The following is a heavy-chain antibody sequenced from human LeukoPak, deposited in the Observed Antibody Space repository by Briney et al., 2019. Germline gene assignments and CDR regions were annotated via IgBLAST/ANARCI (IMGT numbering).Heavy chain of an antibody. CDR3: AREEGYNAPFDY. D-gene: IGHD5-24*01. V-gene: IGHV3-53*01. CDR2: IYSGGVI. J-gene: IGHJ4*02. Sequence: PGGSLRLSCAASGFTVSSYYMSWVRQAPGKGLEWVSVIYSGGVIYYADSVKGRFTISRDNSKNMLYLQMNSLRAEDTAVYYCAREEGYNAPFDYWGQGTLVTVSS. CDR1: GFTVSSYY.